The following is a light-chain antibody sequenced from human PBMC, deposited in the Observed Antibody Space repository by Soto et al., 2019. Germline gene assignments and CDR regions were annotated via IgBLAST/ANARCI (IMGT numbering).Light chain of an antibody. CDR3: SSYAGSNNV. Sequence: QSVLTQPPSASGSPGQSVTISCTGTSSDVGGYNYVSWYQQHPGKAPKLMIYEVSKRTSGVPDRFSGSKSGNTASLTVSGLQAEDEADYYCSSYAGSNNVFGTGTKLTVL. V-gene: IGLV2-8*01. J-gene: IGLJ1*01. CDR1: SSDVGGYNY. CDR2: EVS.